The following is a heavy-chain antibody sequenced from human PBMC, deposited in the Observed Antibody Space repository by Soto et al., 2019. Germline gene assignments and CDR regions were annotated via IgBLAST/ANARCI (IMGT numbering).Heavy chain of an antibody. Sequence: QVQLVQSGAEVREPGASVKVSCKTSGNVFSTYSLHWVRQAPGQRLEWMGWIDAGNGNTKFTQNFQGRVTITRDTSAGTAYMELSRLRSEDTAVYFCAGHASGSYLGNWGQGTPVTVSS. J-gene: IGHJ4*02. CDR3: AGHASGSYLGN. CDR1: GNVFSTYS. D-gene: IGHD3-10*01. CDR2: IDAGNGNT. V-gene: IGHV1-3*01.